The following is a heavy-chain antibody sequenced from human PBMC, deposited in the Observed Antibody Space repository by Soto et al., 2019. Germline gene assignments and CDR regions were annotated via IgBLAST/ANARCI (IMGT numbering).Heavy chain of an antibody. V-gene: IGHV3-30*18. Sequence: SGGSLRLSCAASGFPFSSYGMHWVRQAPGKGLEWVAVISYDGSNKYYADSVKGRFTISRDNSKNTLYLQMNSLRAEDTAVYYCAKLLSSDCSSTSCWPPSHFDYWGQGTLVTVSS. CDR1: GFPFSSYG. CDR3: AKLLSSDCSSTSCWPPSHFDY. CDR2: ISYDGSNK. D-gene: IGHD2-2*01. J-gene: IGHJ4*02.